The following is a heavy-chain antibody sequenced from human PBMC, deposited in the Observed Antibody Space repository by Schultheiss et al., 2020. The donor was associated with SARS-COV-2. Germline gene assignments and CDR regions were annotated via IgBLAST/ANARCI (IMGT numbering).Heavy chain of an antibody. J-gene: IGHJ5*02. CDR1: GYTFTGYY. Sequence: ASVKVSCKASGYTFTGYYMHWVRQAPGQGLEWMGWINPNSGGTNYAQKFQGRVTMTRDTSISTAYMELSRLRSDDTAVYYCARQFGELFQTRDWFDPWGQGTLVTVSS. CDR3: ARQFGELFQTRDWFDP. CDR2: INPNSGGT. D-gene: IGHD3-10*01. V-gene: IGHV1-2*02.